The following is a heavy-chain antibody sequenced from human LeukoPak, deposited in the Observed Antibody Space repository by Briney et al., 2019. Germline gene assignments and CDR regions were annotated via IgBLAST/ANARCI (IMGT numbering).Heavy chain of an antibody. D-gene: IGHD2-15*01. CDR2: INHSGTT. Sequence: SETLSLTCTVSGYSISSGYYWGWIRQPPGKGLEWIAEINHSGTTNYSPSLKSRVTISVDTSKNQFSLKLSSVTAADTAVYYCARHGVATWFDPWGQGTLVTVSS. CDR3: ARHGVATWFDP. CDR1: GYSISSGYY. J-gene: IGHJ5*02. V-gene: IGHV4-38-2*02.